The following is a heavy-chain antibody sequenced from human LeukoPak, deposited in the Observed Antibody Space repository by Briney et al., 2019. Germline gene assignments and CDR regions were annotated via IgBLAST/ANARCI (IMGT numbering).Heavy chain of an antibody. CDR1: GYSISSGYY. J-gene: IGHJ4*02. V-gene: IGHV4-38-2*02. CDR3: ARCISTVTTDFDY. Sequence: SETLSLTCTVSGYSISSGYYWGWIRQPPGKGLEWIGSIYHSGSTYYNPSLKSRVTISVDTSKNQFSLKLSSVTAADTAVYYCARCISTVTTDFDYWGQGTLVTVSS. D-gene: IGHD4-17*01. CDR2: IYHSGST.